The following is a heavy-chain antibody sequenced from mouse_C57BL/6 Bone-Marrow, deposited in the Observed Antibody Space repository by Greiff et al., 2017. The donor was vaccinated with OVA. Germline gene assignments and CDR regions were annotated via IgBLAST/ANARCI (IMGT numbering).Heavy chain of an antibody. CDR3: ARDGGGVDY. CDR1: GFTFSDYY. V-gene: IGHV5-16*01. CDR2: INYDGSST. Sequence: EVKLVESEGGLVQPGSSMKLSCTASGFTFSDYYMAWVRQVPEKGLEWVANINYDGSSTYYLDSLKSRFIISRDNAKNILYLQMSSLKSEDTATYYCARDGGGVDYWGQGTTLTVSS. J-gene: IGHJ2*01.